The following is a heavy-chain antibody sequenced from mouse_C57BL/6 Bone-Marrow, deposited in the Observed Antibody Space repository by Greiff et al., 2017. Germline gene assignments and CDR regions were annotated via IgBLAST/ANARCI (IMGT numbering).Heavy chain of an antibody. V-gene: IGHV1-85*01. D-gene: IGHD1-1*01. CDR2: IYPRGGST. Sequence: VQLQQSGPELVKPGASVKLSCKASGYTFTSYEIHWVKQRPGQGLEWIGWIYPRGGSTKYNEKFKGKATLTVDTSSTTAYMELHSLTSEDSAVYFCARENTTLVSDDWGKGTTLTVSS. CDR1: GYTFTSYE. CDR3: ARENTTLVSDD. J-gene: IGHJ2*01.